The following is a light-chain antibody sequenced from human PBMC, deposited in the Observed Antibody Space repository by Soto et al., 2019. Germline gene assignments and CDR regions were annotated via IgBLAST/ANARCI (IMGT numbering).Light chain of an antibody. J-gene: IGLJ1*01. V-gene: IGLV2-14*01. CDR2: EVS. Sequence: QSVLTQPASVSGSPGQSITISCTGTSSDVGGYNYVSWYQQHPGKAPKVMIYEVSNRHSGVSNRFSGSKSGNTASLTISGLQVEDDADYYCSSFTNSGSGTRVFGTGTKLTVL. CDR3: SSFTNSGSGTRV. CDR1: SSDVGGYNY.